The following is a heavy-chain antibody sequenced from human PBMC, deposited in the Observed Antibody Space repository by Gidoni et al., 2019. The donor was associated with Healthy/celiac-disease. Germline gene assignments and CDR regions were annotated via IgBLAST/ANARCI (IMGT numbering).Heavy chain of an antibody. Sequence: QVQLVESGGGVVQPGRSLRLSCAASGFTFSSYAMHWVRQAPGKGLEWVAVISYDGSNKYYADSVKGRFTISRDNSKNTLYLQMNSLRAEDTAVYYCAREVDTAMVSNPDYWGQGTLVTVSS. D-gene: IGHD5-18*01. CDR1: GFTFSSYA. CDR3: AREVDTAMVSNPDY. CDR2: ISYDGSNK. J-gene: IGHJ4*02. V-gene: IGHV3-30-3*01.